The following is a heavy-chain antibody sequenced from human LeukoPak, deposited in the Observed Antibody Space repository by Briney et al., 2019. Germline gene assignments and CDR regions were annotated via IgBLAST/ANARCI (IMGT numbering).Heavy chain of an antibody. V-gene: IGHV4-39*07. CDR1: GGSISSSSYY. Sequence: SETLSLTCTVSGGSISSSSYYWGWIRQPPGKGLEWIGSIYYSGSTYYNPSLKSRVTISVDTSKNQFSLKLSSVTAADTAVYYCAGAQERPYSGSYVDYYYGMDVWGQGTTVTVSS. D-gene: IGHD1-26*01. J-gene: IGHJ6*02. CDR3: AGAQERPYSGSYVDYYYGMDV. CDR2: IYYSGST.